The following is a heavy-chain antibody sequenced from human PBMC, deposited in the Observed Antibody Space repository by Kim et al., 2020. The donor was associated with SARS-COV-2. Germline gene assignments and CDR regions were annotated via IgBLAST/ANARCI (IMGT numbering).Heavy chain of an antibody. CDR2: IDPSDSYT. Sequence: GESLKISCKGSGYRFTSYWISWVRQMPGKGLEWMGRIDPSDSYTSYSPSCQGHVTISADKSISTAYLQWSSLKASDTAMYYCAGLDTVAGTDFDYWGQGTLVTVSS. CDR1: GYRFTSYW. J-gene: IGHJ4*01. D-gene: IGHD6-19*01. CDR3: AGLDTVAGTDFDY. V-gene: IGHV5-10-1*01.